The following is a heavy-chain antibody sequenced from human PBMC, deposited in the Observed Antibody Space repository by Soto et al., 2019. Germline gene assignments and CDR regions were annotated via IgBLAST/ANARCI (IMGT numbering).Heavy chain of an antibody. J-gene: IGHJ4*02. CDR3: ARVLSGTNCYDY. V-gene: IGHV3-74*01. Sequence: SLRLSCAASGFTFSSSWMHWVRQAPGKGPEWVSRVNSDGTDIRYADFVKGRFTISRDNAKSTLYLQMNSLRAEDTAVYYCARVLSGTNCYDYWGQGTLVTVSS. CDR1: GFTFSSSW. D-gene: IGHD2-8*01. CDR2: VNSDGTDI.